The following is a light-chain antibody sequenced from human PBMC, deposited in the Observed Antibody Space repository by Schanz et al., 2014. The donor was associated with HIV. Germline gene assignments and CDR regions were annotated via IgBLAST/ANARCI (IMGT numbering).Light chain of an antibody. CDR2: GAS. CDR3: QYFGNSGGT. V-gene: IGKV3-20*01. CDR1: QSISTH. J-gene: IGKJ4*01. Sequence: EIVLTQSPGTLSLSPGEVGTLSCRASQSISTHLAWYQQKPGQAPTLLIYGASKRATGIPDRFIGGGSGTDFTLTISRVEPEDFAVYYCQYFGNSGGTFGGGTKVEIK.